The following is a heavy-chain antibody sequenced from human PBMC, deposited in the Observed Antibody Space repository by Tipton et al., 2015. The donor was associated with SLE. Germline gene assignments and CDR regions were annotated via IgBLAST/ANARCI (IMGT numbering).Heavy chain of an antibody. CDR1: GGSISRYF. Sequence: GLVKPSETLSLTCTVSGGSISRYFWTWIRQSPGKKLEWLGYIYYSGTTYYNPSLKSRVSISIDTSKNQFSLRLTSVTAADTAIYYCARRGGGYHRTTDYWGQGTLVTVSS. D-gene: IGHD3-10*01. V-gene: IGHV4-59*12. CDR2: IYYSGTT. J-gene: IGHJ4*02. CDR3: ARRGGGYHRTTDY.